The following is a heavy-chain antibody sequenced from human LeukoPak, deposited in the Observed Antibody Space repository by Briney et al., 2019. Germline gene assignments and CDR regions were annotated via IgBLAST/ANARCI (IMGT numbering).Heavy chain of an antibody. D-gene: IGHD2-2*01. Sequence: PGGSLRLSCAASGFTFSNYAMSWVRQGPGKGLEWVASISGGGTTTYYADSVRGRFTISRENSKNTLFLQMNSLRTEDTAVYYCAKAVRECSTASCFRAADYWGQGTLVTVSS. V-gene: IGHV3-23*01. J-gene: IGHJ4*02. CDR3: AKAVRECSTASCFRAADY. CDR2: ISGGGTTT. CDR1: GFTFSNYA.